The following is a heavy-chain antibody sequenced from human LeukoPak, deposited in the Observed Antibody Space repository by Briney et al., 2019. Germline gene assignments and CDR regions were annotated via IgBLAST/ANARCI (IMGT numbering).Heavy chain of an antibody. J-gene: IGHJ6*02. V-gene: IGHV4-34*01. Sequence: SETLSLTCAVYGGSFSGYYWSWIRQPPGKGLEWIGEINHSGSTNYNPSLKSRVTISVDTSKNQFSLKLSSVTAADTAVYYCARDLAGVSGSYAMDVWGQGTTVTVSS. CDR3: ARDLAGVSGSYAMDV. D-gene: IGHD3-22*01. CDR1: GGSFSGYY. CDR2: INHSGST.